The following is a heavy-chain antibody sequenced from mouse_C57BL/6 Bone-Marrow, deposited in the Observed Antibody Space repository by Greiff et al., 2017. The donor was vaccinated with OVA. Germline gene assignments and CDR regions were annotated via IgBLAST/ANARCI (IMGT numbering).Heavy chain of an antibody. CDR2: IYPRSGNT. CDR3: ARQGYYDYDDGGSFDY. Sequence: VQLQQSGAELARPGASVKLSCKASGYTFTSYGISWVKQRTGQGLEWIGEIYPRSGNTYYNEKFKGKATLTADKSSSTAYMEIRSLTSEDSAVYFCARQGYYDYDDGGSFDYWGQGTTLTVSS. D-gene: IGHD2-4*01. CDR1: GYTFTSYG. J-gene: IGHJ2*01. V-gene: IGHV1-81*01.